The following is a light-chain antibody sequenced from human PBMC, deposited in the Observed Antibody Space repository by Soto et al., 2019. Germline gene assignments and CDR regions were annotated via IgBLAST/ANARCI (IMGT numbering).Light chain of an antibody. J-gene: IGLJ3*02. CDR3: SSYTSSITWV. CDR2: DVS. V-gene: IGLV2-14*01. Sequence: QSALTQPASVSGSPGQSISISCTGTSSDIGGYNYVSWYQQHPGKAPKLMICDVSNRPSGVSSRFSASKSGNTASLTISGLEAEDEGDYYCSSYTSSITWVFGGGTQLTVL. CDR1: SSDIGGYNY.